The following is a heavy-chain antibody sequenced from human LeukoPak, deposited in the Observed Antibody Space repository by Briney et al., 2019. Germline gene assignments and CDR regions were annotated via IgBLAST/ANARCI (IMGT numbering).Heavy chain of an antibody. Sequence: SETLSLTCTVSGGSTDRSTYYWGWIRQPPGKGLEWIGSIYYAGSTYYSPSLKSRVTLSVDTSKNHFSLRLNSVTAADTAVYYCASIAARGDHWGPGTLVTVFS. V-gene: IGHV4-39*02. CDR2: IYYAGST. J-gene: IGHJ4*02. D-gene: IGHD2-15*01. CDR3: ASIAARGDH. CDR1: GGSTDRSTYY.